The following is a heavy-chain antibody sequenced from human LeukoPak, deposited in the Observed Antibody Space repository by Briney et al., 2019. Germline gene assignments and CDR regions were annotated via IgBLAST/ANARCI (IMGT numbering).Heavy chain of an antibody. Sequence: GASVKVSCKASGYTFTGYYMHWVRQAPGQGLEWMGWINTNSGGTNDAQKFQGRVTMTRDTSISTAYMELSRLRSDDTAVYYCARDRKAGYYYGSGPYWGYWGQGTLVTVSS. J-gene: IGHJ4*02. CDR2: INTNSGGT. D-gene: IGHD3-10*01. CDR3: ARDRKAGYYYGSGPYWGY. V-gene: IGHV1-2*02. CDR1: GYTFTGYY.